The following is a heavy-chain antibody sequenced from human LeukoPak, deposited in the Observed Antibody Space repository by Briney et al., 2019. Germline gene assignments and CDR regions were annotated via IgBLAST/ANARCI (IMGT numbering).Heavy chain of an antibody. CDR1: GGTFSSYA. CDR2: IIPIFGTA. J-gene: IGHJ6*02. Sequence: GASVKVSCKASGGTFSSYAISWVRQAPGQGLEWMGGIIPIFGTANYAQKFQGRVTITADESTSTAYMELSSLRSADTAVYYCARAWLVSDYYYYGMDVWGQGTTVTVSS. V-gene: IGHV1-69*01. D-gene: IGHD6-19*01. CDR3: ARAWLVSDYYYYGMDV.